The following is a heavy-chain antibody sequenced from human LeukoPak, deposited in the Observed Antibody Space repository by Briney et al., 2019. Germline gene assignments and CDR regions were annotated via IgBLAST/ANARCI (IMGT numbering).Heavy chain of an antibody. V-gene: IGHV1-8*01. CDR2: MNPNSGNT. Sequence: ASVKVSCKASGYTFTSYDINWVRQATGQGLEWMGWMNPNSGNTGYAQKFQGRVTMTRNTPISTAYMELSSLRSEDTAVYYCARAPVLYGSGSYYNSLDYWGQGTLVTVSS. D-gene: IGHD3-10*01. J-gene: IGHJ4*02. CDR1: GYTFTSYD. CDR3: ARAPVLYGSGSYYNSLDY.